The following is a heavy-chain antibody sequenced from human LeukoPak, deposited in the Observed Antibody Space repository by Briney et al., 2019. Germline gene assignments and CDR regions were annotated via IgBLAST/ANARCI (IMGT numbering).Heavy chain of an antibody. D-gene: IGHD5-24*01. Sequence: GGSLRLSCAASGFTVSSNYMSWVRQAPGKGLEWVSVIYSGGSTYYADSVKGRFTISRDNSKNTLYLQMNSLRAEDTAVYYCARVPDGYNLGTYFDSWGQGTLVTVSS. CDR1: GFTVSSNY. V-gene: IGHV3-53*01. J-gene: IGHJ5*01. CDR2: IYSGGST. CDR3: ARVPDGYNLGTYFDS.